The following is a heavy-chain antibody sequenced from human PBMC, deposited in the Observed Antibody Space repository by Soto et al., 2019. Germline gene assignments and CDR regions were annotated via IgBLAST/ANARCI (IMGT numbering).Heavy chain of an antibody. Sequence: GGSLRLSWAAAGFIVINIGRSWVRQAPGKGLEWLSTISSDDNTYYADSVKGRFTISRDSPKNTLYLHMNSLRAEDTAVYHCARDILGGSYDFSHGGQGALVTVSS. CDR2: ISSDDNT. J-gene: IGHJ1*01. D-gene: IGHD3-3*01. CDR3: ARDILGGSYDFSH. V-gene: IGHV3-66*01. CDR1: GFIVINIG.